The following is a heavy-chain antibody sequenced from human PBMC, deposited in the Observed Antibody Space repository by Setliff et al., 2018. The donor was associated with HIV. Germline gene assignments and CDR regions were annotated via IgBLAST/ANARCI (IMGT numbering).Heavy chain of an antibody. Sequence: GGSLRLSCAASGFTSSSHWMHWVRQAPGKGLVWVSRINGDGSSTTYADSVKGRFTISRDNAKNTLYLQMNSLRAEDTAVYYCAKGSGYYSTDAFDIWGQGTMVTVSS. CDR1: GFTSSSHW. J-gene: IGHJ3*02. CDR2: INGDGSST. V-gene: IGHV3-74*01. CDR3: AKGSGYYSTDAFDI. D-gene: IGHD3-22*01.